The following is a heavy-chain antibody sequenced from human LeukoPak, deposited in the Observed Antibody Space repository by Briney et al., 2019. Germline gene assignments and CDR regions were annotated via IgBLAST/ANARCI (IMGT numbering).Heavy chain of an antibody. CDR1: GFTFSSYA. CDR2: ISGSGGST. Sequence: GGSLRLSCAASGFTFSSYAMSWVRQAPGKGLEWVSAISGSGGSTYYADSVKGRFTISRDNSKNTLYLQMNSLRAEDTAVYYCAKEGGYSSGWYSTPDYYFDYWGQGTLVTVTS. D-gene: IGHD6-19*01. V-gene: IGHV3-23*01. CDR3: AKEGGYSSGWYSTPDYYFDY. J-gene: IGHJ4*02.